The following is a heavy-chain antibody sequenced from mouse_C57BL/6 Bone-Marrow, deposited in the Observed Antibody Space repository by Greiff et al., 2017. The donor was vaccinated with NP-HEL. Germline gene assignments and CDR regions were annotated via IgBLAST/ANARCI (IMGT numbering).Heavy chain of an antibody. CDR3: ARSNWDDWYFDV. CDR2: IRNKANGYTT. Sequence: EVHLVESGGGLVQPGGSLSLSCAASGFTFTDYYMSWVRQPPGKALEWLGFIRNKANGYTTESSASVTGRFTISTDNSQSILYLQMNALRAEDSATYYCARSNWDDWYFDVWGTGTTVTVSS. J-gene: IGHJ1*03. CDR1: GFTFTDYY. V-gene: IGHV7-3*01. D-gene: IGHD4-1*01.